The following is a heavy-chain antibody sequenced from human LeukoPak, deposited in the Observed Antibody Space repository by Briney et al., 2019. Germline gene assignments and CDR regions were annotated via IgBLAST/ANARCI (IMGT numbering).Heavy chain of an antibody. CDR1: GFTFSSYW. Sequence: PGGSLRLSCAASGFTFSSYWMSWVRQAPGKGLEWVANIKQDGSEKYYVDSVKGRFTISRDNAKNTLFLQMNNLRAEDTAVYFCAKDLFRWSLDHWGQGNLVTVSS. D-gene: IGHD2-15*01. J-gene: IGHJ4*02. CDR3: AKDLFRWSLDH. V-gene: IGHV3-7*03. CDR2: IKQDGSEK.